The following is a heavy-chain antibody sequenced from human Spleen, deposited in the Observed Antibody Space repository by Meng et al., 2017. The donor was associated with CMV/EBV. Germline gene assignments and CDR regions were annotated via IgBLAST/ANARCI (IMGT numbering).Heavy chain of an antibody. Sequence: TVSGVSLSTSGVGGGWIRQPPGKALEWLALIYWDDDKRYSPALKSRLTITKDTSKNQVVLTMTNMDPVDTATYYCAHRSSGRYTFDYWGQGTLVTVSS. CDR3: AHRSSGRYTFDY. CDR2: IYWDDDK. V-gene: IGHV2-5*02. CDR1: GVSLSTSGVG. D-gene: IGHD6-19*01. J-gene: IGHJ4*02.